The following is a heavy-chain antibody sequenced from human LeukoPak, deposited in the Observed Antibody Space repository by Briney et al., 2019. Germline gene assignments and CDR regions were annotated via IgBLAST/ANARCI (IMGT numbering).Heavy chain of an antibody. D-gene: IGHD6-6*01. CDR2: VNPSGGST. CDR1: GYTFTSYY. Sequence: ASVKVSSKASGYTFTSYYMHWVRQTPGQGLEWMGIVNPSGGSTSYAQKFQGRVTMTRDTSTSTVYMELSSLRSEDTAVYYCARDVSSSGSDYWGQGTLVTVSS. J-gene: IGHJ4*02. CDR3: ARDVSSSGSDY. V-gene: IGHV1-46*01.